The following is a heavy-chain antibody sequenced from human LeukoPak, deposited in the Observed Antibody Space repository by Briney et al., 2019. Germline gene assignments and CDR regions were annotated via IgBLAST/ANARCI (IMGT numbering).Heavy chain of an antibody. J-gene: IGHJ4*02. CDR1: GFTFSESW. V-gene: IGHV3-7*03. CDR3: AKGKRYPDY. CDR2: LNLDGSDK. Sequence: TGGSLRLSCVVSGFTFSESWMSWVRQAPGKGLGWVASLNLDGSDKYYVDSVKGRFTISRDNAKNSLYLQMDSLRVEDPAVYYCAKGKRYPDYWGQGTLVTVSS. D-gene: IGHD1-1*01.